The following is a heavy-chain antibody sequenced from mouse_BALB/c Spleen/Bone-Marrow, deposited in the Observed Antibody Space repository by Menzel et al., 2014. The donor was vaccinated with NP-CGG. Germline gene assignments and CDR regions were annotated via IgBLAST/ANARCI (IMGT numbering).Heavy chain of an antibody. J-gene: IGHJ2*01. V-gene: IGHV5-6-5*01. D-gene: IGHD2-13*01. CDR2: IGSGGRK. Sequence: EVQLVESGGGLVKPGGSLKLSCEASGITVSSYAMSWVRQTPEKRLEWAASIGSGGRKHYPDSVEGRLTISRDNARNILYLQVSSLRSEDTAMYYCARGGMTPFDFWGQGITLTVSS. CDR3: ARGGMTPFDF. CDR1: GITVSSYA.